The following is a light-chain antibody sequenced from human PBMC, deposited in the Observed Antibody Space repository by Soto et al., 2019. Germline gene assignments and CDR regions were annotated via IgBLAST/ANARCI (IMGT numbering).Light chain of an antibody. Sequence: QSALTQPASVSGSPGQSITISCTGTSSDVASYNLVAWYQQHPGKAPKLMIYEGSKRPSGVSNRFSGSKSGNTASLTISGLQADDEADYYCCSYAGSSTWVFGGGTKLTVL. J-gene: IGLJ3*02. CDR1: SSDVASYNL. CDR2: EGS. V-gene: IGLV2-23*01. CDR3: CSYAGSSTWV.